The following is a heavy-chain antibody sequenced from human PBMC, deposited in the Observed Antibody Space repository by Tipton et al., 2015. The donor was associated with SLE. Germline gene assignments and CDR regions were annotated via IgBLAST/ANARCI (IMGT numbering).Heavy chain of an antibody. CDR2: IYYSGST. J-gene: IGHJ4*02. CDR3: ASLTRDYGDLPFDY. CDR1: GGSISSSSYY. D-gene: IGHD4-17*01. V-gene: IGHV4-39*06. Sequence: TLSLTCTVSGGSISSSSYYWGWIRQPPGKGLEWIGSIYYSGSTYYNPSLKSRVTISVDMSKNQFPLKLSSVTAADTAVYYCASLTRDYGDLPFDYWGQGTLVTVSS.